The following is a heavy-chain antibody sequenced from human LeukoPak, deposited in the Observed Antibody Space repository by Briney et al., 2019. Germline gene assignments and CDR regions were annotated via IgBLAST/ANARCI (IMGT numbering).Heavy chain of an antibody. CDR2: ISSSGSTI. CDR3: AKVGKWGSSSGNYYYMDV. V-gene: IGHV3-48*04. D-gene: IGHD6-6*01. J-gene: IGHJ6*03. Sequence: GGSLRLSCTASGFTFSSYSMNWVRQAPGKGLEWVSYISSSGSTIYYADSVKGRFTISRDNAKNSLYLQMNSLRAEDTAVYYCAKVGKWGSSSGNYYYMDVWGKGTTVTVSS. CDR1: GFTFSSYS.